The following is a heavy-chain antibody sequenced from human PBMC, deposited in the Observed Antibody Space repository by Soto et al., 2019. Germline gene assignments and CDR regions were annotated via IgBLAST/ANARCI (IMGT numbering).Heavy chain of an antibody. D-gene: IGHD2-2*02. J-gene: IGHJ3*01. Sequence: GGSLRLSCAGSGFTLSTYDMHWVRQGAGGGLEWVAVVAYSGDTNYLESVKGRFTISGDASQNAVFLQMDSLRAGDTAIYYCARSTSRGNTGVFDVWGHGTVVTVSS. CDR2: VAYSGDT. CDR3: ARSTSRGNTGVFDV. CDR1: GFTLSTYD. V-gene: IGHV3-13*01.